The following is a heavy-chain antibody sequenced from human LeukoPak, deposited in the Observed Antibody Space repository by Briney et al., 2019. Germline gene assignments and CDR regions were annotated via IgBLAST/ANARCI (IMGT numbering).Heavy chain of an antibody. CDR1: GVTLSNYG. V-gene: IGHV3-23*01. Sequence: GGSLRLSCAVSGVTLSNYGMSWVRQAPGKGLEWVAGISGSGGSTNYADSVKGRFTISRDSPRNTLYLQMNSLRAEDTAVYFCAKRGVVIRVILVGFHKEANYFDSWGQGALVTVSS. J-gene: IGHJ4*02. CDR3: AKRGVVIRVILVGFHKEANYFDS. CDR2: ISGSGGST. D-gene: IGHD3-16*02.